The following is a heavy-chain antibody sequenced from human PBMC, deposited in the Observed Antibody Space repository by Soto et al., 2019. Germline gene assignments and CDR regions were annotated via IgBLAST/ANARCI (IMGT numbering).Heavy chain of an antibody. D-gene: IGHD4-4*01. CDR3: AILLEYSANSGMDL. CDR1: GGTFTNYI. V-gene: IGHV1-69*02. Sequence: QVQLVQSGAEVKKPGSSVKVSCKASGGTFTNYIISWVRQAPGQGLEWMGRITPILDRANYAQKFQGRVTITADRSTTTAYMELSSLRSEATAVFYCAILLEYSANSGMDLWGQGTAVTVSS. CDR2: ITPILDRA. J-gene: IGHJ6*02.